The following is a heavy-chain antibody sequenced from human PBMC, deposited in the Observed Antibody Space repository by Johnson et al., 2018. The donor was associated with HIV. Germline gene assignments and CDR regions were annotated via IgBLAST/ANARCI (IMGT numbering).Heavy chain of an antibody. Sequence: VQLVESGGGLVRPGGSLRLSCAASRFTFSNPWMSWVRQAPGKGLEWVANIKQDGSEKYYVDSVKGRFTISRDNSKNTLYLQMNSLRAEDTAVYYCASEGLAGNAFDIWGQGTMVTVSS. CDR3: ASEGLAGNAFDI. J-gene: IGHJ3*02. CDR1: RFTFSNPW. D-gene: IGHD6-19*01. V-gene: IGHV3-7*04. CDR2: IKQDGSEK.